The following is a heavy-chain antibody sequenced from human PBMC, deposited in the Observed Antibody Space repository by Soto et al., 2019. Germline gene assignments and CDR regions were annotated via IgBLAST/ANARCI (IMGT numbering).Heavy chain of an antibody. CDR3: ARVPGP. V-gene: IGHV4-30-2*01. CDR2: IYHSGST. CDR1: GGSISSGFYS. Sequence: TSETLSLTCAVSGGSISSGFYSWSWIRQPPGKGLEWIGYIYHSGSTYYNPSLKSRVTISVDRSKNQFSLKLSSVTAADTAVYYCARVPGPWGQGTLVTVSS. J-gene: IGHJ5*02. D-gene: IGHD7-27*01.